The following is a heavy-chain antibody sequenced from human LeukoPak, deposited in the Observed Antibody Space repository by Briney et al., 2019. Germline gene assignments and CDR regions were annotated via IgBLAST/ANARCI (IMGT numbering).Heavy chain of an antibody. D-gene: IGHD3-22*01. CDR3: AKIYDSSGYYHYFDY. CDR2: IRYDGSNK. Sequence: QSGGSLRLSCAASGFTFSSYGMHWVRQAPGKGLEWVAFIRYDGSNKYYADSVKGRFTISRDNSKNTLYLQMNSLRAEDTAVYYCAKIYDSSGYYHYFDYWGQGTLVTVSS. CDR1: GFTFSSYG. V-gene: IGHV3-30*02. J-gene: IGHJ4*02.